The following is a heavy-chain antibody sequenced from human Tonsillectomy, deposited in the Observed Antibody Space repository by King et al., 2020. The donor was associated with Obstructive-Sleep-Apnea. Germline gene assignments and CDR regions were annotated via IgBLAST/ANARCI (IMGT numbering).Heavy chain of an antibody. CDR2: IKSKTDGGTT. CDR3: TTDGYYYGSGSYFDY. CDR1: GFTFSNAW. J-gene: IGHJ4*02. V-gene: IGHV3-15*01. D-gene: IGHD3-10*01. Sequence: VQLVESGGGLVKPGGSLRLSCAASGFTFSNAWMSWVRQAPGKGLEWVGRIKSKTDGGTTDYAAPVKGRFTISRDDSKNTLYLQMNSLKTEDTAVYYCTTDGYYYGSGSYFDYWGQGTLVTVSS.